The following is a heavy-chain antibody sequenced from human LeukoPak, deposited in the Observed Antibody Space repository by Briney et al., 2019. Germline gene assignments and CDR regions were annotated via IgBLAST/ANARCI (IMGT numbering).Heavy chain of an antibody. Sequence: PSETLSLTCTVSGASIGSYYWSWIRQPPGKGLEWIGYIYYSGNTNYNPSLKSRVTISVDTSKNQFSLKLSSVTAADTAVYYCARGYYDSSGYSNTFDIWGQGTMVTVSS. J-gene: IGHJ3*02. V-gene: IGHV4-59*01. CDR3: ARGYYDSSGYSNTFDI. D-gene: IGHD3-22*01. CDR1: GASIGSYY. CDR2: IYYSGNT.